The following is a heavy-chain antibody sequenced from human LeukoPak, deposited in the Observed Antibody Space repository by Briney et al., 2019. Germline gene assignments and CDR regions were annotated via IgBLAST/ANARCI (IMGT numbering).Heavy chain of an antibody. Sequence: GGSLRLSCAASGFTFSSYEMNWVRQAPGKGLEWVSYISSSGSTIYYADSVKGRFTISRDNAKNSLYLQMNSLRAEDTAVYYCARASGYSSGWQDYWGQGTLGTVSA. CDR3: ARASGYSSGWQDY. CDR1: GFTFSSYE. CDR2: ISSSGSTI. J-gene: IGHJ4*02. V-gene: IGHV3-48*03. D-gene: IGHD6-19*01.